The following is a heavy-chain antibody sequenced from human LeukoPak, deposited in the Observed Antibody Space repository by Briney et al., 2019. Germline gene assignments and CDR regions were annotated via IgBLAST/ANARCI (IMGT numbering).Heavy chain of an antibody. CDR3: ARAGGIAAAGTFDY. CDR2: IIPIFGTA. J-gene: IGHJ4*02. Sequence: GASVKVSCKASGGTFSSYAISWVRQAPGQGLEWMGGIIPIFGTANYAQKFQGRVTITADESTSTAYMELSSLRSEDTAVYYCARAGGIAAAGTFDYWGQGTLVTVSS. D-gene: IGHD6-13*01. V-gene: IGHV1-69*13. CDR1: GGTFSSYA.